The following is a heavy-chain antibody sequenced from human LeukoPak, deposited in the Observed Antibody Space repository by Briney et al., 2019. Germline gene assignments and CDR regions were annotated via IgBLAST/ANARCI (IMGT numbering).Heavy chain of an antibody. V-gene: IGHV4-34*01. CDR1: GGSFSGYY. J-gene: IGHJ4*02. Sequence: SETLSLTCAVYGGSFSGYYWSWIRQPPGKGLEWIGEINHSGSTNYNPSLKSRVTISVDTSKNQFSLKLSSVTAADTAVYYCAREGIAVAGPRGTLYYWGQGTLVTVSS. CDR2: INHSGST. CDR3: AREGIAVAGPRGTLYY. D-gene: IGHD6-19*01.